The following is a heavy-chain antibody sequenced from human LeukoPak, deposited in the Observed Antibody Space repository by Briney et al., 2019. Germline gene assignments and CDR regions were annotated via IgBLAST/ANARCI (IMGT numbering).Heavy chain of an antibody. CDR2: IYYSGST. CDR1: GGSISSGGYY. D-gene: IGHD2-15*01. J-gene: IGHJ5*02. CDR3: ARLLRKNWFDP. V-gene: IGHV4-31*03. Sequence: PSETLPLTCTVSGGSISSGGYYWSWISQHPGKGLEWIGYIYYSGSTYYNPSLKSRVTISVDTSKNQFSLKLSSVTAADTAVYYCARLLRKNWFDPWGQGTLVTVSS.